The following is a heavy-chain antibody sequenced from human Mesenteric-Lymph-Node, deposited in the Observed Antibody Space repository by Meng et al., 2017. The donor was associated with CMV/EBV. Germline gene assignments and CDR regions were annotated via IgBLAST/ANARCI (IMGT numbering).Heavy chain of an antibody. Sequence: GGSLRLSCAASGFTVSSNYMSWVRQAPGKGLEWVSVIYSCGSTYYADSVKGRFTISRDNSKNTVYLQVNSLRTEDTAVYYCARAPGFGESTYFDYWGQGTLVTVSS. V-gene: IGHV3-53*01. CDR3: ARAPGFGESTYFDY. J-gene: IGHJ4*02. D-gene: IGHD3-10*01. CDR1: GFTVSSNY. CDR2: IYSCGST.